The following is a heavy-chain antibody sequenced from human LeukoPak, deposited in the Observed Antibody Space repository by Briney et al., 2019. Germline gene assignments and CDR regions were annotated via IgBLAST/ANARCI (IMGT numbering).Heavy chain of an antibody. CDR1: GFTFSSDS. Sequence: PGGSLRLSCAASGFTFSSDSMNWVRQAPGKGPQWVSCISSGSSTIYYADSVKGRFTISRDNAKNSLYLQMNSLRDEDTAVYYCARGDCSDTSCYYSFDYWGQGTLVTVSS. V-gene: IGHV3-48*02. J-gene: IGHJ4*02. D-gene: IGHD2-2*01. CDR2: ISSGSSTI. CDR3: ARGDCSDTSCYYSFDY.